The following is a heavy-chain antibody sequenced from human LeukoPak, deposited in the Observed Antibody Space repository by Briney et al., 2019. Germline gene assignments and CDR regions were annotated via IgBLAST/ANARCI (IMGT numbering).Heavy chain of an antibody. J-gene: IGHJ3*02. Sequence: SQTLSLTCAASGGSISSGGYSWSWIRQPPGQGLEWIGYIYHSGSTYYNPSLKSRVTISVDRSKNQFSLKLSSVTAADTAVYYCASFVVVPAAIGAFDIWGQGTMVTVSS. V-gene: IGHV4-30-2*01. CDR3: ASFVVVPAAIGAFDI. CDR2: IYHSGST. CDR1: GGSISSGGYS. D-gene: IGHD2-2*02.